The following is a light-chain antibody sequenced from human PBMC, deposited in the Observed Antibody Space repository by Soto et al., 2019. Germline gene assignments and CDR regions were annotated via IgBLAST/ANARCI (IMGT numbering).Light chain of an antibody. Sequence: QSVLTQPASVSGSPGQSITISCTGTSSDVGGYNYVSWYQQHPGKAPKLMIYDVSNRPSGVSNRFSGSKSGDTASLTISGLQAEDEADYYCSSYTSSSTLMVFGGGTKRTV. J-gene: IGLJ2*01. V-gene: IGLV2-14*01. CDR2: DVS. CDR3: SSYTSSSTLMV. CDR1: SSDVGGYNY.